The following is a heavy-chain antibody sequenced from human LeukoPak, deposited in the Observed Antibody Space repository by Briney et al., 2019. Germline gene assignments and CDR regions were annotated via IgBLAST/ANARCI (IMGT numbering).Heavy chain of an antibody. V-gene: IGHV1-18*01. CDR2: ISAYNGNT. CDR1: GYTFTSYG. CDR3: ARAGYCSSTSCYAVFGYVSAPDY. Sequence: ASVKVSCKASGYTFTSYGISWVRQAPGQGLEWMGWISAYNGNTKYAQKFEGRVTMTTDTSTSTAYMDLRSLRSDDTAVYYCARAGYCSSTSCYAVFGYVSAPDYWGQGTLVTVSS. D-gene: IGHD2-2*01. J-gene: IGHJ4*02.